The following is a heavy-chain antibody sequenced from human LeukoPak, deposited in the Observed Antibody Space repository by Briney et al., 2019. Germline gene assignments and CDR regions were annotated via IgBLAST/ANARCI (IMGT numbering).Heavy chain of an antibody. V-gene: IGHV3-30-3*01. CDR2: ISYDGSNK. Sequence: PGRSLRLSCAASGFTFSSYAMHWVRQAPGKGLEWVAVISYDGSNKYYADSVKGRFTISRDNSKNTLYLQMNSLRAEDTAVYDCARDSYSNLDYWGQGTLVTVSS. CDR3: ARDSYSNLDY. J-gene: IGHJ4*02. CDR1: GFTFSSYA. D-gene: IGHD4-11*01.